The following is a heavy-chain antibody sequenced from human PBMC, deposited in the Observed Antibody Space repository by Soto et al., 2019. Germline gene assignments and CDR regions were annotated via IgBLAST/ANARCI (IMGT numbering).Heavy chain of an antibody. CDR3: ARAGGRTYYYGSSY. Sequence: EVQLVESGGGVVRPGGSLRLSCAASGFTFDDYGMSWVRQAPGKGLEWVSGINWNGGSTGYADSVKGRFTISRDNAKNALYLQMNSLRAEDTALYHCARAGGRTYYYGSSYWGQGTLVTVSS. D-gene: IGHD3-10*01. CDR1: GFTFDDYG. J-gene: IGHJ4*02. CDR2: INWNGGST. V-gene: IGHV3-20*01.